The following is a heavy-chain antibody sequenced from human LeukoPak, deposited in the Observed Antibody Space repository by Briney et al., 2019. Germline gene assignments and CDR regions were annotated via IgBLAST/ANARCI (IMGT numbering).Heavy chain of an antibody. J-gene: IGHJ3*02. CDR3: ASDLYVDIVATIPDAFDI. Sequence: GGSLRLSCAASGFTFSSYSMNWVRQAPGKGLEWVSYISSSSSTIYYADSVKGRFTISRDNAKNSLYLQMNSLRAEDTAVYYCASDLYVDIVATIPDAFDIWGQGTMVTVSS. CDR2: ISSSSSTI. CDR1: GFTFSSYS. D-gene: IGHD5-12*01. V-gene: IGHV3-48*01.